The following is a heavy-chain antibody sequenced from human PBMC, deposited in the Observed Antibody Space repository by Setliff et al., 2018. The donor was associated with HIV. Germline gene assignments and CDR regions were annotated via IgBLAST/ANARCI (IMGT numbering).Heavy chain of an antibody. CDR2: VNHRGST. J-gene: IGHJ4*02. CDR3: ARAIGIISLYYFDS. CDR1: GGSFSGHY. Sequence: SETLSLTCAVYGGSFSGHYWSWIRQPPGKGMEWIGEVNHRGSTNYNPSLRSRVTISVDTSKNQFSLKLSSVTAADTAVYYCARAIGIISLYYFDSWGQGTLVTVSS. D-gene: IGHD3-10*01. V-gene: IGHV4-34*01.